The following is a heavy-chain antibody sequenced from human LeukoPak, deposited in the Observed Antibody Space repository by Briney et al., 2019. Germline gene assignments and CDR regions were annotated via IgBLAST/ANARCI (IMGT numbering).Heavy chain of an antibody. CDR1: GFTFSSYE. Sequence: GGSLRLSCAASGFTFSSYEMNWVRQAPGKGLEWVSYISSSGSTIYYADSVKGRFTVSRDNAKNSLYLQMNSLRAEDTAVYYCARDSIVRGNIGNDMDVWGEGTTVTVSS. CDR2: ISSSGSTI. D-gene: IGHD2-8*01. J-gene: IGHJ6*03. V-gene: IGHV3-48*03. CDR3: ARDSIVRGNIGNDMDV.